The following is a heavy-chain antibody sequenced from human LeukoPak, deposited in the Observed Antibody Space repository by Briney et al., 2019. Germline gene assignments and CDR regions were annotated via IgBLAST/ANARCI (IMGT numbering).Heavy chain of an antibody. Sequence: NTGGSLRLSCAASGFTFSNAWTHWVRQAPGKGLEWVGRIKSKTDGGTTDYAGPVKGRFTISRDDSKNALYLQMSSLKTEDTAMYYCATYSSGWYWGQGTLVTVSS. CDR2: IKSKTDGGTT. V-gene: IGHV3-15*01. CDR1: GFTFSNAW. D-gene: IGHD6-19*01. J-gene: IGHJ4*02. CDR3: ATYSSGWY.